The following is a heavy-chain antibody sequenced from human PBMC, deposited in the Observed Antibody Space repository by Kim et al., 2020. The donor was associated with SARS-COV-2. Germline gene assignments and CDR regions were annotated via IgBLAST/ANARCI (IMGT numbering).Heavy chain of an antibody. CDR3: ARWVRGVISSVAAFDI. D-gene: IGHD3-10*01. V-gene: IGHV4-34*01. J-gene: IGHJ3*02. Sequence: SLKSRVTISVDTSKNQFSLKLSSVTAADTAVYYCARWVRGVISSVAAFDIWGQGTMVTVSS.